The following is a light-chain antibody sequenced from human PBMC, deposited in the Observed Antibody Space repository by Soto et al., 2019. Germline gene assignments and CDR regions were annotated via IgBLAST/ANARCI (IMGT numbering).Light chain of an antibody. V-gene: IGKV3-20*01. CDR1: QSVSSSY. Sequence: EIVLTQSRATLSLAPGERATLSCRASQSVSSSYLAWYQQKPGPAPRLLIYGASSRDTGIQDRFSGSGSGTELTLTIRRLEPEDFAVYYCKQYAGSRTCGQGTKVDIK. CDR2: GAS. J-gene: IGKJ1*01. CDR3: KQYAGSRT.